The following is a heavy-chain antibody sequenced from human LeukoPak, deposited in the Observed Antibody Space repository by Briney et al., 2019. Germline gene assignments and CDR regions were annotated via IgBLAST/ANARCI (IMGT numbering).Heavy chain of an antibody. Sequence: GSSVKVSCKASGGTFSSYAISWLRQAPGQGLEWMGRIIPIFGTANYAQKFQGRVTITTDESTSTAYMELSSLRSEDTAVYYCATYWPGPYGDYEGYYYMDVWGKGTTVTVSS. CDR2: IIPIFGTA. V-gene: IGHV1-69*05. CDR3: ATYWPGPYGDYEGYYYMDV. D-gene: IGHD4-17*01. CDR1: GGTFSSYA. J-gene: IGHJ6*03.